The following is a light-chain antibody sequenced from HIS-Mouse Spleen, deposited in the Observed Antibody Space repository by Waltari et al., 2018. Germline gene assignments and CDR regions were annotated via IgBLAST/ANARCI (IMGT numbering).Light chain of an antibody. Sequence: IVLTQSPGTLSLFPGEETTISCSASQSVSSSYLAWYQQNPGQATSHLIYGASSMATGIPDRFSGSGSGTDFTLTISRLEPEDFAVYYCQQYGSSPYTFGQWTKLEIK. CDR3: QQYGSSPYT. CDR1: QSVSSSY. V-gene: IGKV3-20*01. J-gene: IGKJ2*01. CDR2: GAS.